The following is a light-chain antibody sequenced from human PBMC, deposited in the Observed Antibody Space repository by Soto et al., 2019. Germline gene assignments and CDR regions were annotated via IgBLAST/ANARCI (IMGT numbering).Light chain of an antibody. J-gene: IGKJ1*01. V-gene: IGKV3-20*01. Sequence: EIVLTQSPGTLSLSPGERATLSCRASQSVTSSYLGWYQQKPGQAPRLVIYGASSRATGIPDRFSGSGSGTDFTLTISRLEPEDFAVYYCQQYGTSPWTFGQGTKVEIK. CDR1: QSVTSSY. CDR2: GAS. CDR3: QQYGTSPWT.